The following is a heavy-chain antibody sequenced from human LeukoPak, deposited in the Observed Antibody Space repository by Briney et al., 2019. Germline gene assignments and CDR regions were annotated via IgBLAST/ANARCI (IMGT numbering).Heavy chain of an antibody. D-gene: IGHD3-3*01. Sequence: ASVKVSCKASGYTFTSYGISWVRQAPGQGLEWMGWISAYNGNTNYAQKLQGRVTMTTDTSTSTAYMELRSLRSDDTAVYYCARVEMNYDFWSGYYTDNWFDHWGQGTLVTVSS. CDR3: ARVEMNYDFWSGYYTDNWFDH. CDR2: ISAYNGNT. V-gene: IGHV1-18*01. CDR1: GYTFTSYG. J-gene: IGHJ5*02.